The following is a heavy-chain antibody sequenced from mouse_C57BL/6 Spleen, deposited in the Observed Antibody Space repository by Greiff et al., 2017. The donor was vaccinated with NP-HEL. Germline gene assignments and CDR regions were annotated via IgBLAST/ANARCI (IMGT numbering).Heavy chain of an antibody. CDR1: GFNIKDYY. CDR3: TTPSNWVFAY. V-gene: IGHV14-4*01. D-gene: IGHD4-1*01. CDR2: IDPENGDT. J-gene: IGHJ3*01. Sequence: EVQLQESGAELVRPGASVKLSCTASGFNIKDYYMPWVKQRPEQGLEWIGWIDPENGDTEYASKFQGKATITADTSSNTAYLQLSSLTSEDTAVYYCTTPSNWVFAYWGQGTLVTVSA.